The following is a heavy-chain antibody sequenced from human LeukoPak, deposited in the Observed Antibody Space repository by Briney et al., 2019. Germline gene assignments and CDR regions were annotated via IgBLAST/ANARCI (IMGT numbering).Heavy chain of an antibody. CDR2: ITSSSRYI. CDR3: ARKGSQWEVLVDY. D-gene: IGHD1-26*01. CDR1: GFTFSSYS. Sequence: GGSLRLSCAASGFTFSSYSMNWVRQAPGKGLEWVSSITSSSRYIYYADSVKGRFTISRDNAKNSLCLQMNSLRAEDTAVYYCARKGSQWEVLVDYWGQGTLVTVSS. J-gene: IGHJ4*02. V-gene: IGHV3-21*01.